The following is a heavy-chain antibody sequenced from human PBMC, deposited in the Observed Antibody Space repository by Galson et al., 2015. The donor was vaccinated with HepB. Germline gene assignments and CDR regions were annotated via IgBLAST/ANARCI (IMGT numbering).Heavy chain of an antibody. CDR2: IRNKANNYAT. Sequence: SLRLSCAASGFIFSGSAVHWVRQGSGKGLEWVGRIRNKANNYATVYAASVKGRFTISRDDSNNTAYLQMNSLKIDDTAVYYCGAGRAAAADYWGQGTLVGVSS. CDR1: GFIFSGSA. J-gene: IGHJ4*02. D-gene: IGHD6-13*01. CDR3: GAGRAAAADY. V-gene: IGHV3-73*01.